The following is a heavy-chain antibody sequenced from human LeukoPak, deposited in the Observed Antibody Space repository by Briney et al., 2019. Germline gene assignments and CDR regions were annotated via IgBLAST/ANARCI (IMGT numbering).Heavy chain of an antibody. CDR2: ISSSSSYI. Sequence: GGSLRLSCAASGFTFSSYSMNWVRQAPGKGLEWVSSISSSSSYIYYAGSVKGRFTISRDNAKNSLYLQMNSLRAEDTAVYYCAREGYYGSGSYRCFDYWGQGTLVTVSS. J-gene: IGHJ4*02. CDR3: AREGYYGSGSYRCFDY. D-gene: IGHD3-10*01. V-gene: IGHV3-21*04. CDR1: GFTFSSYS.